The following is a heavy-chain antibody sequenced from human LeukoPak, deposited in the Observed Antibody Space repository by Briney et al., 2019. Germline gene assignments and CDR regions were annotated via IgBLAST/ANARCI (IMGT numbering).Heavy chain of an antibody. J-gene: IGHJ4*02. CDR3: AKDRVALVTPRALDY. V-gene: IGHV3-23*01. CDR2: ISGSGGGT. CDR1: GFTFSSYG. Sequence: GGSLRLSCAASGFTFSSYGMHWVRQAPGKGLEWVSAISGSGGGTFYADSVKGRFTISRDNSENRLFLQMNSLRGEDTAIYYCAKDRVALVTPRALDYWGQGTLVTVSS. D-gene: IGHD2-21*02.